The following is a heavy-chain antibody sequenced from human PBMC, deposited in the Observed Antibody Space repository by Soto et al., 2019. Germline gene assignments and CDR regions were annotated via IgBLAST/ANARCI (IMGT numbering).Heavy chain of an antibody. Sequence: PSETLSLTCTVSGVSINTYYWSWIRQPPGKGLEWIGYIYYSGSTNYNPSLKSRVTISVDTSKNQLSLKLSSVTAADTAVYYCARRYGYYFDYWGQGTLVTVSS. J-gene: IGHJ4*02. CDR3: ARRYGYYFDY. D-gene: IGHD4-17*01. CDR1: GVSINTYY. CDR2: IYYSGST. V-gene: IGHV4-59*08.